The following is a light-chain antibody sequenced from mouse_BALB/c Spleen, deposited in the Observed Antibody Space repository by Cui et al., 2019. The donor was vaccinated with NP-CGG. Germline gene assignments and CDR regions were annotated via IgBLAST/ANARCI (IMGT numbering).Light chain of an antibody. J-gene: IGLJ1*01. CDR2: GTN. CDR3: ALWYSSHWV. V-gene: IGLV1*01. CDR1: TGAVTTSNY. Sequence: QAFVPQESALTTSPGETVTLTCRSSTGAVTTSNYANWVQEKPDHLFTGLIGGTNNRTPGVPARFSGSLIGDKAALTITGAQTEDETIYFCALWYSSHWVFGGGTKLTVL.